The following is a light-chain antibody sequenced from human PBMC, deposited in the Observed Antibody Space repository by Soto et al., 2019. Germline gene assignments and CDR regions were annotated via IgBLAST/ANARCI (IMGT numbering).Light chain of an antibody. V-gene: IGLV2-14*01. CDR1: SSDVGGYNY. Sequence: QSVLTQPASVSGSPGQSITISCTGTSSDVGGYNYVSWYQQHPGKAPKLMIYDVSNRPSGVSNRFSGSKSGNTASLTISGLQAEDEADYYCTSYTSNNPVVFGGGTKLTVL. CDR3: TSYTSNNPVV. CDR2: DVS. J-gene: IGLJ2*01.